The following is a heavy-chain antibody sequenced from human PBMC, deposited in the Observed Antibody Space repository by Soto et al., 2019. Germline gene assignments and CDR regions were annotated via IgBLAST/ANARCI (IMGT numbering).Heavy chain of an antibody. D-gene: IGHD1-26*01. Sequence: GGSLRLSCAACGFTVSSNYMSWVRQAPGKGLEWVSIIYSNGSTYYADSVKGRFTISRDNSKNTLYLQVNSLRADDTAVYYCARDATYSGSYYYFDYWGQGALVTVSS. J-gene: IGHJ4*02. CDR1: GFTVSSNY. CDR2: IYSNGST. CDR3: ARDATYSGSYYYFDY. V-gene: IGHV3-53*01.